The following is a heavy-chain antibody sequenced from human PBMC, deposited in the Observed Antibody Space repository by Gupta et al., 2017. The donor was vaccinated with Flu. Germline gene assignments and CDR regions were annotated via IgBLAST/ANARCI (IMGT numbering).Heavy chain of an antibody. Sequence: EVQLVETGGGLIQPGGSLRLSCAASGFPVSSNDMSWVRQAPGKGLEWVSVIYSGGSTYYADSVKGRFTISRDNSKNTLHLQMNSLRAEDTAVYYCARVGPGSGWCFDYWGQGTLVTVSS. J-gene: IGHJ4*02. CDR3: ARVGPGSGWCFDY. CDR2: IYSGGST. V-gene: IGHV3-53*02. D-gene: IGHD6-19*01. CDR1: GFPVSSND.